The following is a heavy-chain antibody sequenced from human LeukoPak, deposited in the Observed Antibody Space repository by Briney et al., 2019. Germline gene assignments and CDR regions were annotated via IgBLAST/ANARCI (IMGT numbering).Heavy chain of an antibody. CDR1: GYTFTSYY. J-gene: IGHJ6*02. Sequence: GASVKVSCKASGYTFTSYYMHWVRQAPGQGLEWMGIINPSGGSTSYAQKFQGRVTMTRDTSTSTVYMELSSLRSEDTAVYYCARSPPGQTAALSDGIDVWGQGTTVTVSS. CDR3: ARSPPGQTAALSDGIDV. CDR2: INPSGGST. V-gene: IGHV1-46*01. D-gene: IGHD6-13*01.